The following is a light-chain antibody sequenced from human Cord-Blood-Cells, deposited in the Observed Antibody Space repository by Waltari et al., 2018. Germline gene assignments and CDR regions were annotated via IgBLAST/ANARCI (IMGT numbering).Light chain of an antibody. J-gene: IGKJ5*01. CDR3: QQYDNLPIT. CDR2: DAS. V-gene: IGKV1-33*01. Sequence: IQMTQSPSSLSACVGDRVTITCQASQDISNYLNWYQQKPGKAPKLLIYDASNVETGVPSRFSGSGSGTDFTFTISSLQPEDIATYYCQQYDNLPITFGQGTRLEIK. CDR1: QDISNY.